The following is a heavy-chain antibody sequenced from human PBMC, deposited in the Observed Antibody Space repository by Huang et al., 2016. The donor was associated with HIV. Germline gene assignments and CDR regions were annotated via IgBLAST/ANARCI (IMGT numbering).Heavy chain of an antibody. CDR2: SRSKDYSETT. Sequence: EVQFVESGGGLVKPGRSLRLSCTASGFTFGNYGMGWFRQAAGNGLEWLGFSRSKDYSETTEYAASVKGRFTISRDDSKSIAYLQMNSLKPEDTAVYYCTRDSVYPNYYDGSGFYFDYWGQGTLVTVSS. CDR3: TRDSVYPNYYDGSGFYFDY. V-gene: IGHV3-49*05. CDR1: GFTFGNYG. D-gene: IGHD3-22*01. J-gene: IGHJ4*02.